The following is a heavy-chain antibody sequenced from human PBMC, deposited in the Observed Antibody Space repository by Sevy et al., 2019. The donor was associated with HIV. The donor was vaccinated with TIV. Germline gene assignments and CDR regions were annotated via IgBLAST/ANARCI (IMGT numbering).Heavy chain of an antibody. CDR2: ITPIFGTA. CDR3: ARARYGCSGGSCYSGYYYYGMDV. V-gene: IGHV1-69*13. Sequence: ASVKVSCKASGGTFSSYAISWVRQAPGQGLEWMGGITPIFGTANYAQKFQGRVTITADESTSTAYMELSSLRSEDTAVYYCARARYGCSGGSCYSGYYYYGMDVWGQGTPVTVSS. J-gene: IGHJ6*02. CDR1: GGTFSSYA. D-gene: IGHD2-15*01.